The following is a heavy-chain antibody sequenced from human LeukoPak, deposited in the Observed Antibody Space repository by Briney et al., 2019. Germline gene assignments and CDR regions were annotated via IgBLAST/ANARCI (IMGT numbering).Heavy chain of an antibody. Sequence: GGSLRLSCAASGFTFSSYGMHWVRQAPGKGLEWVSAISGSGGSTYYADSVKGRFTISRDNSKNTLYLQMNSLRAEDTAVYYCAKRPRSGSPFDYWGQGTLVTVSS. V-gene: IGHV3-23*01. J-gene: IGHJ4*02. CDR1: GFTFSSYG. D-gene: IGHD3-10*01. CDR3: AKRPRSGSPFDY. CDR2: ISGSGGST.